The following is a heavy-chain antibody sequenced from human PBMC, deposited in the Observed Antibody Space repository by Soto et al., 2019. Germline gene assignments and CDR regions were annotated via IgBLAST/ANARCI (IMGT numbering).Heavy chain of an antibody. CDR2: IKSKTDGGTT. J-gene: IGHJ4*02. Sequence: GGSLRLSCAASGFTFSNAWMSWVRQAPGKGLEWVGRIKSKTDGGTTDYAAPVKGRFTISRDDSKNTLYLQMNSLKTEDTAVYYCTTAVGTVYYDFWSSYYTTNYWGQGTLVTVSS. CDR1: GFTFSNAW. V-gene: IGHV3-15*01. D-gene: IGHD3-3*01. CDR3: TTAVGTVYYDFWSSYYTTNY.